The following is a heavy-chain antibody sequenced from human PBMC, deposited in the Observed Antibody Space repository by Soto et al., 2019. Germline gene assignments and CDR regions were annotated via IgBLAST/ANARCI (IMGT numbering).Heavy chain of an antibody. V-gene: IGHV3-48*02. D-gene: IGHD6-6*01. J-gene: IGHJ6*02. Sequence: GGSLRLSCAASGFTFSSYSMNWVRQAPGKGLEWVSYISSSSSTIYYADSVKGRFTISTDNAKNSLYLQMNSLRDEDTAVYYCARDRQLVDRYYYYGMDVWGQGTTVTVSS. CDR2: ISSSSSTI. CDR1: GFTFSSYS. CDR3: ARDRQLVDRYYYYGMDV.